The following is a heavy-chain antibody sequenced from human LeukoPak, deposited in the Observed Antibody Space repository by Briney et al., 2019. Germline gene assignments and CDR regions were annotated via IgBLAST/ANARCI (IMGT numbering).Heavy chain of an antibody. V-gene: IGHV3-48*01. CDR2: IMSSGTVI. J-gene: IGHJ4*02. Sequence: GGSLRLSCAASGFSLSNYDMNWVRQAPGKGLEWVSHIMSSGTVIFYADSVKGRFTISRDNAKNSLYLQMNSLRAEDTAVYYCARENSSSWSFDYWGQGTLVTVSS. CDR1: GFSLSNYD. CDR3: ARENSSSWSFDY. D-gene: IGHD6-13*01.